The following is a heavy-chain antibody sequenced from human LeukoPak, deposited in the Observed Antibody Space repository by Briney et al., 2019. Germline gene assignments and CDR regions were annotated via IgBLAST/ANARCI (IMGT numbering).Heavy chain of an antibody. V-gene: IGHV4-30-2*01. CDR2: IYHSGST. J-gene: IGHJ4*02. CDR3: ATQQLVPYYFDY. Sequence: PSETLSLTCAVSGGSISSGGYSWGWIRQPPGKGLEWIGYIYHSGSTYYNPSLKSRVTISVDRSKNQFSLKLSSVTAADTAVYYCATQQLVPYYFDYWGQGTLVTVSS. D-gene: IGHD6-13*01. CDR1: GGSISSGGYS.